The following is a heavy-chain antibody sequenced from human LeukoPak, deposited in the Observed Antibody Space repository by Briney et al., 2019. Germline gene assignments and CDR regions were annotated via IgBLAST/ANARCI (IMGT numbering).Heavy chain of an antibody. CDR2: ISSSGGTI. D-gene: IGHD3-22*01. J-gene: IGHJ3*02. V-gene: IGHV3-48*01. Sequence: GGSLRLSCAASGFTFSSFEMNWVRQAPGKGLEWVSYISSSGGTIYYADSVKGRFTISRDNSKNTLYLQMNSLRAEDTAVYYCARDITMIRGHAFDIWGQGTMVTVSS. CDR3: ARDITMIRGHAFDI. CDR1: GFTFSSFE.